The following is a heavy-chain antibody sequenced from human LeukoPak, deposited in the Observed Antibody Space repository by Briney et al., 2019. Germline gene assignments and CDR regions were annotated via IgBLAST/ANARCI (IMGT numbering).Heavy chain of an antibody. CDR2: MSGYGGDI. Sequence: GGSLRLSCSVSGFTLTTAAMSWVRQTPGKGLEWVSAMSGYGGDIYYADSVKGRFTISRGNSKNTLYLQMSNLRADDSAIYYCAKGGLNFGSLYFDSWGQGTLLTVSS. D-gene: IGHD3-10*01. CDR3: AKGGLNFGSLYFDS. V-gene: IGHV3-23*01. J-gene: IGHJ4*02. CDR1: GFTLTTAA.